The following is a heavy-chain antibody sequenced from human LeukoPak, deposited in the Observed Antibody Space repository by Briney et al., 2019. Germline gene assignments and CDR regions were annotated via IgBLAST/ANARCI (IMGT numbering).Heavy chain of an antibody. CDR3: ARGVSTRIVGATVGVDY. V-gene: IGHV1-69*06. D-gene: IGHD1-26*01. Sequence: SVKVSCKASGGTFSSYAISWVRQAPGQGLEWMGGIIPIFGTANYAQKFQGRVTITADKSTSTAYMELSSLRSEDTAVYYCARGVSTRIVGATVGVDYWGQGTLVTVSS. CDR1: GGTFSSYA. CDR2: IIPIFGTA. J-gene: IGHJ4*02.